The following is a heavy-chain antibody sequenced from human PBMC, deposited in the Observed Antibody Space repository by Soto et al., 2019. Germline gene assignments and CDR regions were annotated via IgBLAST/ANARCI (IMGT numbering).Heavy chain of an antibody. CDR2: IWYDGSNK. J-gene: IGHJ4*02. CDR1: GFTFSSYG. V-gene: IGHV3-33*01. CDR3: ARGLLDAEYYDFWSGPFDY. Sequence: PGGSLRLSCAASGFTFSSYGMHWVRQAPGKGLEWVAVIWYDGSNKYYADSVKGRFTISRDNSKNTLYLQMNSLRAEDTAVYYCARGLLDAEYYDFWSGPFDYWGQGTLVTVSS. D-gene: IGHD3-3*01.